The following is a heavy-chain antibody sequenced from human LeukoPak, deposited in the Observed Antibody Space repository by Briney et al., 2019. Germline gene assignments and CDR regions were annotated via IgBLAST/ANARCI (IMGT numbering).Heavy chain of an antibody. V-gene: IGHV4-4*02. CDR3: ARDGAVAGHFDY. CDR1: GGSISSSNW. J-gene: IGHJ4*02. D-gene: IGHD6-19*01. Sequence: SETLSLTCAVSGGSISSSNWWSWVRQPPGKGLEWIGEIYHSGSTNYNPSLKSRVTISVDKSKNQFSLKLSSVTAADTAVHYCARDGAVAGHFDYWGQGTLVTVSS. CDR2: IYHSGST.